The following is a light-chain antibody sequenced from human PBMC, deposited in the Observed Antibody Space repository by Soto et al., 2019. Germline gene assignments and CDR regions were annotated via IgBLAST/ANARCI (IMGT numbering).Light chain of an antibody. J-gene: IGKJ3*01. V-gene: IGKV3-11*01. CDR2: DAS. Sequence: EIVLTQSPATLSLSPGERATLSCRASQSVSSYLAWYQQKPGQAPRLLIYDASNRATGIPARFSGSGSGTDFTLTISILEPEDFAFYYCQQLRNWPPLFTFGPGTKVDIK. CDR3: QQLRNWPPLFT. CDR1: QSVSSY.